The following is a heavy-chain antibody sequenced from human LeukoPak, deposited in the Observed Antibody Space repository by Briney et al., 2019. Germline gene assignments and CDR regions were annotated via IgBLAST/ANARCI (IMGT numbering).Heavy chain of an antibody. V-gene: IGHV1-18*01. J-gene: IGHJ6*02. CDR1: GYTFTSYG. CDR2: ISAYNGNT. D-gene: IGHD2-2*01. Sequence: GASVKVSCKASGYTFTSYGISWVRQAPGQGLEWMGWISAYNGNTNYAQKLQGRVTMTTDTSTSTAYIELRSLRSDDTAVYYCAREGLEYCSSTSCQASYYYYGMDVWGQGTTVTVSS. CDR3: AREGLEYCSSTSCQASYYYYGMDV.